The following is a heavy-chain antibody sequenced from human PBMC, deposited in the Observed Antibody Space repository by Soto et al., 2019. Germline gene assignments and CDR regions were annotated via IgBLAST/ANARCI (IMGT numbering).Heavy chain of an antibody. J-gene: IGHJ6*01. CDR1: GGSFSGYY. CDR3: ARGHKGVITMVRGVMPRGGMDV. D-gene: IGHD3-10*01. Sequence: PETLSLTYAVYGGSFSGYYWSWIRQPPGKGLEWIGEINHSGSTNYNPSLKSRVTISVDTSKNQFSLKLSSVTAADTAVYYCARGHKGVITMVRGVMPRGGMDVWGQGTTVTVS. CDR2: INHSGST. V-gene: IGHV4-34*01.